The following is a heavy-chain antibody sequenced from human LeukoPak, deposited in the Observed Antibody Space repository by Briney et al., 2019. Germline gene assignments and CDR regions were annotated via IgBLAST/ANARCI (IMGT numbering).Heavy chain of an antibody. CDR2: INQDGSEK. V-gene: IGHV3-7*01. J-gene: IGHJ5*02. CDR1: GISFSIFT. CDR3: VRDGCVATTCATLGGFNP. D-gene: IGHD2-2*01. Sequence: PGGSLRLSCVASGISFSIFTMSWVRQAPGQGLEWVATINQDGSEKHFADSVKGRFTISRDNVMNSLFLQMVSLSVEDAAVYFCVRDGCVATTCATLGGFNPWAQGTLVTVSS.